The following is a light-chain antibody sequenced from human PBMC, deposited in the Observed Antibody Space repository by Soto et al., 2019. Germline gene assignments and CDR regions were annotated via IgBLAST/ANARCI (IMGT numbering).Light chain of an antibody. Sequence: DIQMTQSPSSLSASVGDRVTISCRASQSVSSYLNWYQQKPGKAPKLLIYDASSLQSGGPSRFSGSGSGTDFTLTISRLQPEDFATYYCQQSDSTRLTFGGGTKVEIK. CDR1: QSVSSY. CDR2: DAS. J-gene: IGKJ4*01. V-gene: IGKV1-39*01. CDR3: QQSDSTRLT.